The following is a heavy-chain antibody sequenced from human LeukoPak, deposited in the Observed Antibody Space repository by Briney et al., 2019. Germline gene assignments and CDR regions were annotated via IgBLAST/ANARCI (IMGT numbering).Heavy chain of an antibody. Sequence: GVLRLSCAASGFTFSSYAMSWVRQAPGKGLEWVSAISGSGGSTYYADSVKGRFTISRDNSKNTLYLQMNSLRAEDTAIYYCAKGAIYYGSGSFDHWGQGTLVTVSS. CDR3: AKGAIYYGSGSFDH. V-gene: IGHV3-23*01. J-gene: IGHJ4*02. CDR2: ISGSGGST. D-gene: IGHD3-10*01. CDR1: GFTFSSYA.